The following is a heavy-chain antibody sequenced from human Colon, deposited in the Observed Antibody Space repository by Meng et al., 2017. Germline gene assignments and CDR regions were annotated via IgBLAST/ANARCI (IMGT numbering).Heavy chain of an antibody. CDR3: ARGYWFDP. J-gene: IGHJ5*02. CDR1: GGSFDSYH. CDR2: IDYTGST. Sequence: QGQLQESGPGLVKPSETLSLTCTVSGGSFDSYHWNWIRQPPGEAPEXIGNIDYTGSTNYNPSFKSRVTISVDTSKSQFSLRMTSMTAADTAVYYCARGYWFDPWGQGTLVTVSS. V-gene: IGHV4-59*01.